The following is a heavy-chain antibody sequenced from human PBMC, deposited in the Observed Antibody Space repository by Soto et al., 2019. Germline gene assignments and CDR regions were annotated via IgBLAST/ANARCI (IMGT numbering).Heavy chain of an antibody. Sequence: EVQLLESGGGLVQPGGSLRLSCAASRFTFTNYAMSWVRQAPGKGLEWLSAISGSGGSTNYADSVKGRFTISRDNSKNTLYLQMNSLRVEDTALYYCTKDSRGGAGSGWHHDYWGHGTLVTVSS. D-gene: IGHD6-19*01. CDR2: ISGSGGST. CDR3: TKDSRGGAGSGWHHDY. J-gene: IGHJ4*01. CDR1: RFTFTNYA. V-gene: IGHV3-23*01.